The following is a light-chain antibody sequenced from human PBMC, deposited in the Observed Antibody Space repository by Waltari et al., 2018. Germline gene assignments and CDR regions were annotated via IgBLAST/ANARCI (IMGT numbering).Light chain of an antibody. CDR3: QQRSDWPLT. J-gene: IGKJ4*01. V-gene: IGKV3-11*01. Sequence: EIVLTQSPATLSLSPGERATLSCRASQSVSSYLAWYQQRPGQAPSLPIYDAPNRATGIPARFSGSGSETDFTLTISSLEPEDFAGYYCQQRSDWPLTFGGGTKVEIK. CDR1: QSVSSY. CDR2: DAP.